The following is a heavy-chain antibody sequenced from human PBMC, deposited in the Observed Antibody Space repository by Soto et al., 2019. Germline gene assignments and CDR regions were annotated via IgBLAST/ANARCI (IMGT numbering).Heavy chain of an antibody. Sequence: SETLAITCAVYGGSFSGYYWSWIRQPPGKVRGWIGEINHSGSTNYTPSLKSRVTISVDTSKNKFSLKLSSVTAADTAVYYCATSAASPRGPLYYYDYGMGVWGQRTTVTVS. D-gene: IGHD6-6*01. CDR1: GGSFSGYY. CDR2: INHSGST. V-gene: IGHV4-34*01. J-gene: IGHJ6*02. CDR3: ATSAASPRGPLYYYDYGMGV.